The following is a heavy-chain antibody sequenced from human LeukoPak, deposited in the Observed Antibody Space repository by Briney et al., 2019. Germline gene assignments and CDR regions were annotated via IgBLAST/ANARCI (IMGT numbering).Heavy chain of an antibody. J-gene: IGHJ4*02. CDR3: AGYDSSGYYSTYFDY. D-gene: IGHD3-22*01. CDR2: ISSSSSYI. Sequence: GGSLRLSCAASGFTFSSYSMNWVRQAPGKGLEWVSSISSSSSYIYYADSVKGRFTISRDNAKNTLYLQMNSLRAEDTAVYYCAGYDSSGYYSTYFDYWGQGTLVTVSS. V-gene: IGHV3-21*01. CDR1: GFTFSSYS.